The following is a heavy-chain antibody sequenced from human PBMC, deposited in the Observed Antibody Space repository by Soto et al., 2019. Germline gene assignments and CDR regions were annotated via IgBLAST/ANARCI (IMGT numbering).Heavy chain of an antibody. CDR3: ARYDFGTFDY. J-gene: IGHJ4*02. Sequence: QVLLQESGPGLVKPSGTLSLTCAVSGDSISRSFWWSWVRQPPGKGLEWIGEIYHTESTVYNPSLKSRVTISVDKSKNQFSLNLVSVTAADTAVYYCARYDFGTFDYWGRGILVTVSS. CDR1: GDSISRSFW. CDR2: IYHTEST. V-gene: IGHV4-4*02. D-gene: IGHD4-17*01.